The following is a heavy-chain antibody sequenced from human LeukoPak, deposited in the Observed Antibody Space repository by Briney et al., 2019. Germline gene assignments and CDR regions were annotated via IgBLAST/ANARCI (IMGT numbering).Heavy chain of an antibody. CDR2: IYTSGST. Sequence: PSETLSLTCTVSGGSISSGSYYWSWIRQPAGKGLEWIGRIYTSGSTNYNPSLKSRVTISVDTSKNQFSLKLSSVTAADTAVYYCARSAESSSWVEFDYWGQGTLVTVSS. CDR1: GGSISSGSYY. V-gene: IGHV4-61*02. D-gene: IGHD6-13*01. J-gene: IGHJ4*02. CDR3: ARSAESSSWVEFDY.